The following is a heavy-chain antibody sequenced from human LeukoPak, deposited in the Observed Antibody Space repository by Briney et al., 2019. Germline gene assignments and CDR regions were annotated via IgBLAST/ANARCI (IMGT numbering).Heavy chain of an antibody. V-gene: IGHV3-9*01. CDR1: GFTFDDYT. Sequence: GGSLRLSCVASGFTFDDYTMHWVRQAPGKGLEWVSGISWNSGSIGYADSVKGRFTISRDNAKTSLYLQMNSLRAEDTALYYCAKDPSGELFFDGYYFDYWGQGTLVTVSS. CDR2: ISWNSGSI. CDR3: AKDPSGELFFDGYYFDY. J-gene: IGHJ4*02. D-gene: IGHD3-10*01.